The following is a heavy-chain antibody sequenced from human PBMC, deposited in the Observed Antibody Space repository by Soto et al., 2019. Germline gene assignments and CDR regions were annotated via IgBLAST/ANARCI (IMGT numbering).Heavy chain of an antibody. J-gene: IGHJ4*02. CDR2: ISTDNGNT. Sequence: ASVKVSCKASGYTFTSSGISWVRQAPGQGLEWLGWISTDNGNTNYAQHLQGRVTITRDTSASTAYMELSSLRSEDTAVYYCARAVAVPADFDYWGQGTLVTVSS. CDR1: GYTFTSSG. D-gene: IGHD6-19*01. V-gene: IGHV1-18*01. CDR3: ARAVAVPADFDY.